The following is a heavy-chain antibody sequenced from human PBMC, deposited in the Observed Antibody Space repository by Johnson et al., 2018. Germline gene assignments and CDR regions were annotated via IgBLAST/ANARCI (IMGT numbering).Heavy chain of an antibody. D-gene: IGHD3-10*01. CDR3: VSASGITYPYFQH. CDR2: TRDKSNSYTT. V-gene: IGHV3-72*01. J-gene: IGHJ1*01. CDR1: GFTFSDHY. Sequence: VQLQESGGGLVQPGGSLRLSCAASGFTFSDHYMDWVRQAPGKGLEWVGRTRDKSNSYTTEYAASVKGRCTISRDDSKNSLYLQMNSLKTEDTAVYYCVSASGITYPYFQHWGQGTLVTVSS.